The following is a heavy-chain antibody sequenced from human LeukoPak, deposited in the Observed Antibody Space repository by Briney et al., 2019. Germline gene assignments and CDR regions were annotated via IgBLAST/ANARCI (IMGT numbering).Heavy chain of an antibody. Sequence: SETLSLTCTVSGGSISSYYWSWIRQPPGKGLEWIGEINHSGSTNYNPSLKSRVTISVDTSKNQFSLKLSSVTAADTAVYYCAREYSGSYYYYYGMDVWGQGTTVTVSS. V-gene: IGHV4-34*01. CDR1: GGSISSYY. CDR3: AREYSGSYYYYYGMDV. J-gene: IGHJ6*02. CDR2: INHSGST. D-gene: IGHD1-26*01.